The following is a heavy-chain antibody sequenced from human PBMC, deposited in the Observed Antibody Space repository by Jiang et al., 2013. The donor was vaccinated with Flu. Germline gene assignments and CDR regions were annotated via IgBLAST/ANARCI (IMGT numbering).Heavy chain of an antibody. Sequence: GPGLVKPSQTLSLTCTVSGGSISSGSYYWSWIRQPAGKGLEWIGRIYTSGSTNYNPSLKSRVTISVDTSKNQFSLKLSSVTAADTAVYYCARSTRRTAAGSRNYYFDYWGQGTLVTVSS. CDR2: IYTSGST. CDR3: ARSTRRTAAGSRNYYFDY. CDR1: GGSISSGSYY. D-gene: IGHD6-13*01. J-gene: IGHJ4*02. V-gene: IGHV4-61*02.